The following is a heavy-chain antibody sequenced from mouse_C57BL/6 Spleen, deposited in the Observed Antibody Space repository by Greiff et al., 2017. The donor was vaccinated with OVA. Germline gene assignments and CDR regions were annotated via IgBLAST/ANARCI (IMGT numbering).Heavy chain of an antibody. V-gene: IGHV1-55*01. CDR1: GYTFTSYW. CDR3: ARGGYGSSYVWFAY. J-gene: IGHJ3*01. CDR2: IYPGSGST. D-gene: IGHD1-1*01. Sequence: VQLQQPGAELVKPGASVKMSCKASGYTFTSYWINWVKQRPGQGLEWIGDIYPGSGSTKYNEKFKSKATLTVDTSSITAYMQLSILTSEDSAVYYCARGGYGSSYVWFAYWGQGTLVTVSA.